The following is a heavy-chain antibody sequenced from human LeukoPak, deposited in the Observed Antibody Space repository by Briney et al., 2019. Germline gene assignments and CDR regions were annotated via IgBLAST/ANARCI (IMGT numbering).Heavy chain of an antibody. Sequence: GGSLRLSCAASGFTFSSYEMNWVRQAPGKGLEWVSYISSSGSTIYYADSVKGRFTISRDNAKNSLYLQMNSLRAEDTAVYYCARSEYYYGSGSYLVVGEEHHAFDIWGQGTMVTVSS. D-gene: IGHD3-10*01. CDR3: ARSEYYYGSGSYLVVGEEHHAFDI. CDR1: GFTFSSYE. V-gene: IGHV3-48*03. CDR2: ISSSGSTI. J-gene: IGHJ3*02.